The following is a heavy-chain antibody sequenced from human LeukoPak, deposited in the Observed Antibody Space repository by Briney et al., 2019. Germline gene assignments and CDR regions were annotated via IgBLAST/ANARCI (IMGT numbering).Heavy chain of an antibody. CDR1: GGSFRGYY. V-gene: IGHV4-34*01. Sequence: PSETLSLTCAVYGGSFRGYYWSWIRQPPGKGLEWIGEINHSGSTNYNPSLKSRVTISVDTSKNQFSLKLSSVTAADTAVYYCARTYSSGWPYYYYYMDVWGKGTTVTVSS. CDR3: ARTYSSGWPYYYYYMDV. J-gene: IGHJ6*03. D-gene: IGHD6-19*01. CDR2: INHSGST.